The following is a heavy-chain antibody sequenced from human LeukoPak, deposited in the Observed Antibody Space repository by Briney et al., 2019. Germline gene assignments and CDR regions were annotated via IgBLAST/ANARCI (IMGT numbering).Heavy chain of an antibody. CDR1: GYTFNSYG. D-gene: IGHD3-16*02. CDR2: ISVYNGNT. V-gene: IGHV1-18*01. J-gene: IGHJ4*02. CDR3: ARVDYDYVWGSHRRFYFDY. Sequence: ASVKVSCKASGYTFNSYGIAWVRQAPGQGLEWMGWISVYNGNTNYAQNFQGRVTMTTETPTSTVYMEMRSLGFDDTAVYYCARVDYDYVWGSHRRFYFDYWGQGTLVTVSS.